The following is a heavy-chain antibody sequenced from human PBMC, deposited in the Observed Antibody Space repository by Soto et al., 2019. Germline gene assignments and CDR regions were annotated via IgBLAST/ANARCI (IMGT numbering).Heavy chain of an antibody. V-gene: IGHV1-46*01. CDR2: INPSGGST. Sequence: ASVKVSCKASGYTFTSYYMHWVRQAPGQGLEWMGIINPSGGSTSYAQKFQGRVTMTRDTSTSTVYMELSSLRSEDTAVYYCGGRWPTNGFDIWGQGTMVTVSS. J-gene: IGHJ3*02. D-gene: IGHD1-26*01. CDR1: GYTFTSYY. CDR3: GGRWPTNGFDI.